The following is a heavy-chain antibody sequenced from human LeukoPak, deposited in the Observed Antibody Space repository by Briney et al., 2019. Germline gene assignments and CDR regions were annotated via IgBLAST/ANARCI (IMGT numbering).Heavy chain of an antibody. V-gene: IGHV3-23*01. D-gene: IGHD4-11*01. Sequence: GGSLRLSCAASGFTFSSYAMSWVRQAPGKGPEWVSAISGSGGSTYYADSVKGRFTISRDNSKNTLYLQMNSLRAEDTAVYYCAKEGSYSNYPAYNWFDPWAREPWSPSPQ. J-gene: IGHJ5*02. CDR2: ISGSGGST. CDR1: GFTFSSYA. CDR3: AKEGSYSNYPAYNWFDP.